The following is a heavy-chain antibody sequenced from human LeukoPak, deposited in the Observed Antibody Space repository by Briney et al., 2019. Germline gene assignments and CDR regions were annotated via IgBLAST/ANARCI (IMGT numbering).Heavy chain of an antibody. CDR2: ISGDGSRT. CDR1: GFTFDDYA. V-gene: IGHV3-43*02. Sequence: GGSLRLSCAASGFTFDDYAMHWVRQAPGKGLELVSLISGDGSRTYYADSVKGRFTISRNNSKNSLYLQMNSLGTEDTAFYYCAKVRPTRFVESSGWLELGYWGQGTLVTVSS. D-gene: IGHD6-19*01. J-gene: IGHJ4*02. CDR3: AKVRPTRFVESSGWLELGY.